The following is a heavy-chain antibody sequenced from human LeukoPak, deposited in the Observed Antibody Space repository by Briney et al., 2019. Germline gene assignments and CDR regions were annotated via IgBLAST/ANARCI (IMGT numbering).Heavy chain of an antibody. CDR1: GFTFDDYG. CDR2: LSSSGSTI. J-gene: IGHJ4*02. D-gene: IGHD3-9*01. V-gene: IGHV3-11*04. CDR3: ARAYYDILTGYSDY. Sequence: GGSLRLSCAASGFTFDDYGMSWVRPAPGKGREGVSYLSSSGSTIYYADSVKGRFTISRDTAKNSLYLQMNSLRAEDTAVYYGARAYYDILTGYSDYWGQGTLVTVSS.